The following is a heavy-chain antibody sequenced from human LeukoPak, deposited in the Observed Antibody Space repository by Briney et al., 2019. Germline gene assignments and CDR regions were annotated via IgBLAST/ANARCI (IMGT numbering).Heavy chain of an antibody. Sequence: ASVKVSCKASGYTFTSYGISWVRQAPGQGLEWMGWISAYNVNTNYAQKLQGRGTMTTDTSTSTAYMELRSLRSDDTAVYYCARANTAMVGNYYFDYWGQGTLVTVSS. CDR2: ISAYNVNT. CDR3: ARANTAMVGNYYFDY. D-gene: IGHD5-18*01. J-gene: IGHJ4*02. CDR1: GYTFTSYG. V-gene: IGHV1-18*01.